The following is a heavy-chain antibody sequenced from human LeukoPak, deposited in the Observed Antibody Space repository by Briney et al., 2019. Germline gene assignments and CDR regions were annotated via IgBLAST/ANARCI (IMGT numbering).Heavy chain of an antibody. J-gene: IGHJ4*02. CDR3: ARDYSTSGWPIGL. CDR2: IYSGGST. D-gene: IGHD6-19*01. CDR1: GFTVSSNY. V-gene: IGHV3-66*01. Sequence: GGSLRLSCAASGFTVSSNYMSWVRQAPGKGLEWVSVIYSGGSTHYADSVKGRFTITRDNAKDSLFLQMNSLRAEDTAVYYCARDYSTSGWPIGLWGQGTLVTVS.